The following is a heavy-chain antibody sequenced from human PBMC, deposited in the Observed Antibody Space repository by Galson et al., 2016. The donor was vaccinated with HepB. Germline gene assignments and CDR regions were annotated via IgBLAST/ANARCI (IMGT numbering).Heavy chain of an antibody. CDR2: IYYSGST. D-gene: IGHD1-26*01. Sequence: SETLSLTCAVSGGSVSSSSYYWGWIRQPPGKGLEWIGNIYYSGSTYYNPSLKSRVTMSVDTSMNQFSLKLSSVTAADTAVYYCGRPTDRETYRHFDYWGQGTLVTVSS. V-gene: IGHV4-39*01. CDR3: GRPTDRETYRHFDY. J-gene: IGHJ4*02. CDR1: GGSVSSSSYY.